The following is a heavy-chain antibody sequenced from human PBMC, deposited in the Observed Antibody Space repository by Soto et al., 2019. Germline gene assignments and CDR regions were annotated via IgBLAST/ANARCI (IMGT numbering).Heavy chain of an antibody. J-gene: IGHJ4*02. CDR2: IYWDDEK. V-gene: IGHV2-5*02. D-gene: IGHD5-18*01. CDR3: AHRRGYTYGSFYFDY. CDR1: GFSLSTSGVG. Sequence: QITLKESGPTLVKPTQTLTLTCTFSGFSLSTSGVGVGWIRQPPGKALEWLALIYWDDEKRYSPSLKSRLTITKDTSKNQVVLTMTIMDPVDTATYYCAHRRGYTYGSFYFDYWGQGTLVTVSS.